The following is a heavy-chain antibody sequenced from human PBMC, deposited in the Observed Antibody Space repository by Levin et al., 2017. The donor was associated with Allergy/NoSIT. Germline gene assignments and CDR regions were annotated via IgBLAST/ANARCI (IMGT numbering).Heavy chain of an antibody. J-gene: IGHJ6*03. CDR1: GGSISSYY. Sequence: SQTLSLTCTVSGGSISSYYWSWIRQPPGKGLEWIGYIYYSGSTNYNPSLNSRVTISVDTSKNQFSLKLSSVTAADTAVYYCARDALAPTASLGDPAWYYDDYMDGWGKGTTVTVAS. D-gene: IGHD2-21*02. CDR2: IYYSGST. V-gene: IGHV4-59*01. CDR3: ARDALAPTASLGDPAWYYDDYMDG.